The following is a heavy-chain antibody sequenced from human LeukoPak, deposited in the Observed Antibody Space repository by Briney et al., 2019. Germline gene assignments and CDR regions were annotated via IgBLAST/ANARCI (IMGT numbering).Heavy chain of an antibody. J-gene: IGHJ6*02. V-gene: IGHV4-4*07. Sequence: SETLSLTCTVSGGSISSYYWSWIRQPAGKGLEWIGRIYTSGSTNYNPSLKSRVTMSVDTSKNQFSLKLSPVTAADTAVYYCARGVVRGVYHGMDVWGQGTTVTVSS. CDR3: ARGVVRGVYHGMDV. CDR1: GGSISSYY. D-gene: IGHD3-10*01. CDR2: IYTSGST.